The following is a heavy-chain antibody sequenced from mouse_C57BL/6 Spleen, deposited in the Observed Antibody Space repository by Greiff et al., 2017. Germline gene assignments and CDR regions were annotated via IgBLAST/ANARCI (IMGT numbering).Heavy chain of an antibody. CDR2: LNPNYGTP. V-gene: IGHV1-39*01. CDR1: GYSFTDYN. J-gene: IGHJ2*01. D-gene: IGHD2-5*01. Sequence: VQLQQSGPELVKPAASVKISCKASGYSFTDYNMNWVKQSNGKSLEWIGVLNPNYGTPSSTQLFKGKATLTVDQSSSTAYMQLNSLTSENSAVYYYARKGGVDYYSNLDYWGQGTTLTVAS. CDR3: ARKGGVDYYSNLDY.